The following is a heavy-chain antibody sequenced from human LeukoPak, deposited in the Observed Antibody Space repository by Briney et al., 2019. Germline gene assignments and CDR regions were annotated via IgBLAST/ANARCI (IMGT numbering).Heavy chain of an antibody. CDR2: INPHSGGA. V-gene: IGHV1-2*02. J-gene: IGHJ3*02. D-gene: IGHD2-21*02. CDR1: GYTFTAYY. CDR3: AADRGPHCGGDCYHAFDI. Sequence: ASVKVSCKASGYTFTAYYINWVRQAPGQGLEWMGWINPHSGGAIYAQRFQGRVTMTRDTSISTAYMELSRLRPDDSAVYYCAADRGPHCGGDCYHAFDIWGQGTMVTVSS.